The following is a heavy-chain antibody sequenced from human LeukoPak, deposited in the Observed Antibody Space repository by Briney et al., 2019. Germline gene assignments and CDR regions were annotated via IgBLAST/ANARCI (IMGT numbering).Heavy chain of an antibody. V-gene: IGHV4-4*02. D-gene: IGHD3-10*01. CDR2: INHSGST. CDR3: ARFRNRMVRGRHFDY. CDR1: GGSISSSNC. Sequence: SETLSLTCAVSGGSISSSNCWSWIRQPPGKGLEWIGEINHSGSTNYNPSLKSRVTISVDTSKNQFSLKLSSVTAADTAVYYCARFRNRMVRGRHFDYWGQGTLVTVSS. J-gene: IGHJ4*02.